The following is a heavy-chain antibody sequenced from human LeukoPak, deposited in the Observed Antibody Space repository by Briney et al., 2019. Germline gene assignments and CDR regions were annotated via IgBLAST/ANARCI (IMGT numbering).Heavy chain of an antibody. Sequence: GGTLRLSCAASGFTFSTYGMTWVRQAPGRGLEWVSAISGSAARTFYADSVKGRFTISRDNSKNTLSLQMNSLRAEDTAVYYCAKRGPGSPESGKYYFDYWGQGTLVTVSS. CDR3: AKRGPGSPESGKYYFDY. CDR1: GFTFSTYG. CDR2: ISGSAART. J-gene: IGHJ4*02. V-gene: IGHV3-23*01. D-gene: IGHD3-10*01.